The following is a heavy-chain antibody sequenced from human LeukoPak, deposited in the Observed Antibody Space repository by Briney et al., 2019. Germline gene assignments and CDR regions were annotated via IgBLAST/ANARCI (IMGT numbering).Heavy chain of an antibody. Sequence: ASVKVSCKASGYTFTGYYMHWVRQAPGQGLEWMGWINPNSGNTGYAQKFQGRVTITRNTSISTAYMELSSLRSEGTAVYYCARGGVAGTLYYYYYMDVWGKGTTVTVSS. CDR3: ARGGVAGTLYYYYYMDV. J-gene: IGHJ6*03. D-gene: IGHD6-19*01. CDR1: GYTFTGYY. V-gene: IGHV1-8*03. CDR2: INPNSGNT.